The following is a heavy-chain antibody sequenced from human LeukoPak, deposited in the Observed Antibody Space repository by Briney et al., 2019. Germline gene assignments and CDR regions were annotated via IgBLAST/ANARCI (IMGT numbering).Heavy chain of an antibody. V-gene: IGHV1-2*02. CDR1: GYTFTGYY. D-gene: IGHD5-12*01. CDR2: INPNSGGT. J-gene: IGHJ5*02. Sequence: ASVKVSCKASGYTFTGYYMHWVRQAPGQGLEWMGWINPNSGGTNYAQKFQGRVTMTRDTSISTAYMELSRLRSDDTAVYYCARGTGGNSGYRYNWFDPWGQGTLVTVSS. CDR3: ARGTGGNSGYRYNWFDP.